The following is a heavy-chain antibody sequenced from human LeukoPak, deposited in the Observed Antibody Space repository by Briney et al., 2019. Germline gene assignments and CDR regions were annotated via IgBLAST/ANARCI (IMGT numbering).Heavy chain of an antibody. CDR3: ARADYSSTWSHDYYYMDV. D-gene: IGHD6-13*01. CDR2: IYYSGST. CDR1: GGSISSSSCY. J-gene: IGHJ6*03. Sequence: SETLSHTCTVSGGSISSSSCYWGWIRQPPGKGLEWIGSIYYSGSTYYNPSLKSRVTISVDTSKNQFSLKLSSVTAADTAVYYCARADYSSTWSHDYYYMDVWGKGTTVTVSS. V-gene: IGHV4-39*07.